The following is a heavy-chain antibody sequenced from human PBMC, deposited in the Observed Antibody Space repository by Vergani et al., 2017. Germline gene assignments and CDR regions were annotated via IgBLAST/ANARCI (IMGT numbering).Heavy chain of an antibody. V-gene: IGHV4-39*02. D-gene: IGHD3-9*01. J-gene: IGHJ5*02. CDR3: ARDGNYDLLTGYTKGWFDP. CDR2: VFYGGRT. Sequence: QMQLQESGPGLVKPSETLSLSCTVSGDSISTSSYAWGWIRQPPGKTLEWIGTVFYGGRTSYNPSLKSRVTLSLDTSKKQISLHLTSVTAADTAVYYCARDGNYDLLTGYTKGWFDPWGQGTLVTVSS. CDR1: GDSISTSSYA.